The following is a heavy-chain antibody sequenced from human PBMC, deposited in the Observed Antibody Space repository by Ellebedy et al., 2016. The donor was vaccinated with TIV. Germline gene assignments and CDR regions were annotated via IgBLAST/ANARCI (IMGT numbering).Heavy chain of an antibody. CDR2: FNHSGST. D-gene: IGHD6-13*01. CDR1: GGSFSGNY. CDR3: ARVRAAAGMAHFDN. Sequence: MPSETLSLTCAVYGGSFSGNYWSWIRQPPGKGLEWIGTFNHSGSTNYNPSLKSRVTISVDTSKNQLALKLTSVTAADTAGYYCARVRAAAGMAHFDNWGQGTLVTVSS. J-gene: IGHJ4*02. V-gene: IGHV4-34*01.